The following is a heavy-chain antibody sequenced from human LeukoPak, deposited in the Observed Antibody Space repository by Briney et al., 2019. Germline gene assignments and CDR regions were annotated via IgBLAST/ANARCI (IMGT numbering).Heavy chain of an antibody. Sequence: ASVKVSCKASGGTFSSYAISWVRQAPGQGLEWMGGIIPIFGTANYAQKFQGRVTITTDESTSTAYMELSSLRSEDTAVYYCARGGQQLALHYYYYYMGVWGKGTTVTVSS. CDR3: ARGGQQLALHYYYYYMGV. J-gene: IGHJ6*03. V-gene: IGHV1-69*05. CDR2: IIPIFGTA. CDR1: GGTFSSYA. D-gene: IGHD6-13*01.